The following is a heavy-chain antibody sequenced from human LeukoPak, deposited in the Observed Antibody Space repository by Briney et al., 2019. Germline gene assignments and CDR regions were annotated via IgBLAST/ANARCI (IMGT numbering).Heavy chain of an antibody. D-gene: IGHD1-26*01. Sequence: SETLSLTCTVSGGSISSYYWSWIRQPPGKGLEWIGYIYYTGTTYYNPSLKSRVTISVDTSKNQFSLKLNSVTAADTAVYYCARDGRYYYAFGIWGQGTMVTVSS. V-gene: IGHV4-59*12. CDR3: ARDGRYYYAFGI. CDR2: IYYTGTT. J-gene: IGHJ3*02. CDR1: GGSISSYY.